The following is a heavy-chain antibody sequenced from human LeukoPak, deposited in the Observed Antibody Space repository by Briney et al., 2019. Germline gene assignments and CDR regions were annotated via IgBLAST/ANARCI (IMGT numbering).Heavy chain of an antibody. Sequence: GRSLRLSCAASGFIFSSYGMHWVRQAPGKGLEWVAVIWYDGSNKYYADSVKGRFTISRDNSKNTLYVQMNSLRAEDTAVYYCAKGSSGSYFFGYWGQGTLVTVSS. CDR3: AKGSSGSYFFGY. D-gene: IGHD1-26*01. CDR2: IWYDGSNK. V-gene: IGHV3-33*06. J-gene: IGHJ4*02. CDR1: GFIFSSYG.